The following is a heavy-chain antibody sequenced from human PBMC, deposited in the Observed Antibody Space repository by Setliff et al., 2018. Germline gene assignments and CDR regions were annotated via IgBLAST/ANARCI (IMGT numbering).Heavy chain of an antibody. J-gene: IGHJ4*02. D-gene: IGHD2-8*01. CDR1: GYTFTSYG. V-gene: IGHV1-18*01. CDR2: ISAYNGNT. CDR3: SRLVRYCTRTSCQRLSGGEF. Sequence: ASVKVSCKASGYTFTSYGISWVRQAPGQGLEWMGWISAYNGNTNYAQKLQGRVTMTTDTSTSTAYMELRSLRSDDAAVYYCSRLVRYCTRTSCQRLSGGEFWGQGTLVTVSS.